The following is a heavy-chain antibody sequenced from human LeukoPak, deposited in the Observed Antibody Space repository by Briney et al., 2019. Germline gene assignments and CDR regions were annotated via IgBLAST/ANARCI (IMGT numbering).Heavy chain of an antibody. D-gene: IGHD2-21*02. V-gene: IGHV3-30*04. CDR1: GFTFSSYA. CDR2: ISYDGSNK. CDR3: TRDQIVVVTAIEVYYYGMDV. J-gene: IGHJ6*02. Sequence: PGRSMRLSWAAYGFTFSSYAMQWDRQAPGKGREWEAVISYDGSNKYYADFVKGRLTISRGNSKNPLYLQTNRRRAENTAVYYCTRDQIVVVTAIEVYYYGMDVWGQGTTVTVSS.